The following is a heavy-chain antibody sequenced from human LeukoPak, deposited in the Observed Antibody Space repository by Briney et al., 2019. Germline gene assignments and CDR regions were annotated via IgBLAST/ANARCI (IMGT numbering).Heavy chain of an antibody. Sequence: WASVKVSCKSSGYIFTSYGISWVRQAPGQGLEWMGWISVDNGNTNYPQRLQGRVTMTTDTSTTTAYMELRSLRSDDTAVYYCARDINGYYYDSHGYYPTDLWGQGTLVTVSS. CDR3: ARDINGYYYDSHGYYPTDL. D-gene: IGHD3-22*01. V-gene: IGHV1-18*01. CDR2: ISVDNGNT. CDR1: GYIFTSYG. J-gene: IGHJ5*02.